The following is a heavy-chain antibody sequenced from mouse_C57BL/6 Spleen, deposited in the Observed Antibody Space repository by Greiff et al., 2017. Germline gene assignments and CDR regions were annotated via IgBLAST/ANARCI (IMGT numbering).Heavy chain of an antibody. Sequence: EVQRVESGEGLVKPGGSLKLSCAASGFTFSSYAMSWVRQTPEKRLEWVAYISSGGDYIYYADTVKGRFTISRDNARNTLYLQMSSLKSEDTAMYYCTREGGTGTFDYWGQGTTLTVSS. CDR3: TREGGTGTFDY. D-gene: IGHD4-1*01. J-gene: IGHJ2*01. CDR1: GFTFSSYA. V-gene: IGHV5-9-1*02. CDR2: ISSGGDYI.